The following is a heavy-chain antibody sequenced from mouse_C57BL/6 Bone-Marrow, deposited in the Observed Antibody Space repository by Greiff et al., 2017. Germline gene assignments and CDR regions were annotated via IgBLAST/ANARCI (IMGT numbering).Heavy chain of an antibody. CDR2: ISSGGSYT. J-gene: IGHJ4*01. CDR3: ARRGDGTMDY. Sequence: EVKLVESGGDLVKPGGSLKLSCAASGFTFSSYGMSWVRQTPDKRLEWVATISSGGSYTYYPDSVKGRFTISRDNAKKTLYLQMSSLKSEDTAMYYCARRGDGTMDYWGQGPSVPVSS. CDR1: GFTFSSYG. V-gene: IGHV5-6*02.